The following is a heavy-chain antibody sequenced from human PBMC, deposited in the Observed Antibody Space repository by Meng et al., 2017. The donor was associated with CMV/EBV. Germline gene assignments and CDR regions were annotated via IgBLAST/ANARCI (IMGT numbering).Heavy chain of an antibody. CDR3: ARALVVETNPRNYYYYGMDV. CDR2: IRYDGGKK. J-gene: IGHJ6*02. D-gene: IGHD2-21*01. Sequence: GESLKISCAASGLTLSSYGIHWVRQAPGKGLEWVAFIRYDGGKKEYVDSVKGRFTISRDNSKNTVNLQMNSLRAEDTAVYYCARALVVETNPRNYYYYGMDVWGQGTTVTVSS. CDR1: GLTLSSYG. V-gene: IGHV3-30*02.